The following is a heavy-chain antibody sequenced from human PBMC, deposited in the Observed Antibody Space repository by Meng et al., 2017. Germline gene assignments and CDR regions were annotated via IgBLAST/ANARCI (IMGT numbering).Heavy chain of an antibody. D-gene: IGHD3-9*01. Sequence: SGGGVVRPGGSLSFSCAASGFTFYDYGMRWVRQAPGKGLEWVSGINWNGGSTGYADSVKGRFTISRDNAKNSLYLQMNSLRAEDTALYYCARGMTGYDSQDYWGQGTLVTVSS. CDR1: GFTFYDYG. V-gene: IGHV3-20*04. J-gene: IGHJ4*02. CDR3: ARGMTGYDSQDY. CDR2: INWNGGST.